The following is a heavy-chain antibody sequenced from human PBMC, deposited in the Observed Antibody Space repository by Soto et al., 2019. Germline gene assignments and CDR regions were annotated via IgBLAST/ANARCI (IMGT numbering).Heavy chain of an antibody. CDR3: ARVGTAPYWYFDL. V-gene: IGHV4-59*01. J-gene: IGHJ2*01. CDR2: IYYSGST. D-gene: IGHD2-21*02. CDR1: GGSISSYY. Sequence: QVQLQESGPGLVKPSETLSLTCTVSGGSISSYYWSWIRQPPGKGLEWIGYIYYSGSTNYNPSLTIRVTISVDTSTNQFSLKVSSVTAADTAVYYCARVGTAPYWYFDLWGRGTLVTVSS.